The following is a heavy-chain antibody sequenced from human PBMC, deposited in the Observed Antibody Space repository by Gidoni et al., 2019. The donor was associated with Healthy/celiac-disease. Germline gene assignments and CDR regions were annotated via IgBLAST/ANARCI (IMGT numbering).Heavy chain of an antibody. V-gene: IGHV4-34*01. Sequence: QVQLQQWGAGLLKPSETLSLTCAFYGGSFSGYYWSWIRQPPGKGLEWIGEINHSGSTNYNPSLKSRVTISVDTSKNQFSLKLSSVTAADTAVYYCARGRYSSGWYPFDYWGQGTLVTVSS. CDR1: GGSFSGYY. J-gene: IGHJ4*02. CDR3: ARGRYSSGWYPFDY. D-gene: IGHD6-19*01. CDR2: INHSGST.